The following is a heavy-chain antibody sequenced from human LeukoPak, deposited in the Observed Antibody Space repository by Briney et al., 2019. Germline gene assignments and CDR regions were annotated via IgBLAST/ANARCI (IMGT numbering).Heavy chain of an antibody. D-gene: IGHD4-17*01. Sequence: GRSLRLSCAASGFTFSSYGMHWVRQAPGKGLERVAVIWYDGSNKYYADSVKGRFTISRDNSKNTLYLQMNSLRAEDTAVYYCARDSHYDYGDYIFDYWGQGTLVTVSS. CDR1: GFTFSSYG. J-gene: IGHJ4*02. V-gene: IGHV3-33*01. CDR3: ARDSHYDYGDYIFDY. CDR2: IWYDGSNK.